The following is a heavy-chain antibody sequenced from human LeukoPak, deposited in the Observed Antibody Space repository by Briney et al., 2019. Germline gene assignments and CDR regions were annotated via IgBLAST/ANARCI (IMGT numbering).Heavy chain of an antibody. Sequence: GGSLRLSCAASRFTFSTYAMSWVRQAPGKRLEWVSAISGSDAGTYYADSVKGRFTISRDNSKTTLYLQMNSLRAEDTAVYYCTKATLGHCSGAQCYPLDSWGQGTLVTVSS. J-gene: IGHJ4*02. CDR1: RFTFSTYA. CDR2: ISGSDAGT. CDR3: TKATLGHCSGAQCYPLDS. D-gene: IGHD2-15*01. V-gene: IGHV3-23*01.